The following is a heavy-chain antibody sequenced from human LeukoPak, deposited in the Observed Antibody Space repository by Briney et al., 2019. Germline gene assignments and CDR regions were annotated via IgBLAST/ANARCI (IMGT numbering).Heavy chain of an antibody. CDR2: ISWNSGSI. J-gene: IGHJ6*02. CDR3: AKDSCSSTSCYYYYGMDV. D-gene: IGHD2-2*01. CDR1: GFTFDDYA. Sequence: GGSLRLSCAASGFTFDDYAMHWVRQAPGKGLEWVSGISWNSGSIGYADSLKGRFTISRDNAKNSLYLQMNSLRAEDTALYYCAKDSCSSTSCYYYYGMDVWGQGTTVTVSS. V-gene: IGHV3-9*01.